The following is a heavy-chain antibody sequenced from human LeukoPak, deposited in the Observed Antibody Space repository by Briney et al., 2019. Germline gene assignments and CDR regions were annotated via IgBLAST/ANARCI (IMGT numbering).Heavy chain of an antibody. J-gene: IGHJ4*02. CDR2: ISSSSSYI. CDR3: ARDGRPDSYFDY. Sequence: GGSLRLSCAASGFTFSSYSMNWVRQAPGKGLEWVSSISSSSSYIYYADSVKGRFTISRDNAKNSLYLQVNSLRAEDTAVYYCARDGRPDSYFDYWGQGTLVTVSS. D-gene: IGHD6-6*01. V-gene: IGHV3-21*01. CDR1: GFTFSSYS.